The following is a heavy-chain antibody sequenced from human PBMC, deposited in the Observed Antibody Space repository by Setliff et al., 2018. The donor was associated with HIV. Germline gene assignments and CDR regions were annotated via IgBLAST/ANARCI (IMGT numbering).Heavy chain of an antibody. V-gene: IGHV4-4*07. CDR2: IDRSGTP. J-gene: IGHJ5*02. CDR1: GGSFGVYR. Sequence: SETLSLTCTISGGSFGVYRWSWIRQSAGRGLEWIGRIDRSGTPDYKPSLKGRDAISVDTSRNQFSLRVTSVTAADTAVYFCARDRHSSGLGSYGPWGPGILVTVSS. D-gene: IGHD3-10*01. CDR3: ARDRHSSGLGSYGP.